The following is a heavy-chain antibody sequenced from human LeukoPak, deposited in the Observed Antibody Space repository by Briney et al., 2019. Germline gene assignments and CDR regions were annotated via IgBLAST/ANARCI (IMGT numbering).Heavy chain of an antibody. CDR1: VCTFIIYA. CDR2: IIPIFGTA. J-gene: IGHJ5*02. Sequence: ASVTVSCKASVCTFIIYAISWVRQAPGQGLEWMGRIIPIFGTANYAQKFQGRVTITADKSTSTAYMELSSLRSEDTAVYYCARDLIVVVVPAAIPSGFDPWGQGTLVTVSS. D-gene: IGHD2-2*01. CDR3: ARDLIVVVVPAAIPSGFDP. V-gene: IGHV1-69*06.